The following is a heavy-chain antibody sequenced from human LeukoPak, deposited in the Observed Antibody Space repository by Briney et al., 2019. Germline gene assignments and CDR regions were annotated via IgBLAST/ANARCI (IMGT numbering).Heavy chain of an antibody. D-gene: IGHD2-2*01. V-gene: IGHV3-30*02. CDR2: IRSDGSNK. CDR1: GFTFSSYG. J-gene: IGHJ4*02. CDR3: AKSAYCSTTSCYEGGIDY. Sequence: GGSLRLSCAASGFTFSSYGMHWVRQAPGKGLEWVTFIRSDGSNKYYAESVKGRFTISRDNSKSTLDLQMNSLRPEDTAVYYCAKSAYCSTTSCYEGGIDYWGQGTLVTVSS.